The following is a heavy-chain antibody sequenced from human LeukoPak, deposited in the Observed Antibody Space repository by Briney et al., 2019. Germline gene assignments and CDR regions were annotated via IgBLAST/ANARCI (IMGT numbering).Heavy chain of an antibody. D-gene: IGHD4-23*01. V-gene: IGHV1-69*04. CDR2: IIPILGIA. Sequence: SVKVSCKASGGTFSSYAISWVRQAPGQGLEWMGRIIPILGIANYAQKFQGRVTITADKSTSTAYMELSSLRSEDTAVYYCARVPPGGGPVGYFDYCGQGTLVTVSS. CDR3: ARVPPGGGPVGYFDY. CDR1: GGTFSSYA. J-gene: IGHJ4*02.